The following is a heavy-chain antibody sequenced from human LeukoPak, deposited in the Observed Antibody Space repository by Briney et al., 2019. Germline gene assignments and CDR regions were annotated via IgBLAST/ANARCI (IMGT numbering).Heavy chain of an antibody. J-gene: IGHJ3*02. CDR2: INHSGST. D-gene: IGHD5-18*01. CDR1: GGSFSGYY. V-gene: IGHV4-34*01. CDR3: ARLGGYSYGYSGAFDI. Sequence: PSQTLSLTCAVYGGSFSGYYWSWIRQPPGKGLEWIGEINHSGSTNYNPSLKSRVTISVDTSKNQFSLKLSSVTAADTAVYYCARLGGYSYGYSGAFDIWGQGTMVTVSS.